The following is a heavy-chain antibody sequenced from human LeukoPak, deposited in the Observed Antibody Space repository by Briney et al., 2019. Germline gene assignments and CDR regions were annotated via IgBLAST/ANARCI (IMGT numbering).Heavy chain of an antibody. CDR3: ARGLGATRGYYYYYYMDV. D-gene: IGHD1-26*01. CDR1: GGSISSYY. V-gene: IGHV4-59*01. J-gene: IGHJ6*03. CDR2: IYYSGST. Sequence: SETLSLTCTVSGGSISSYYWSWIRQPPGKGLEWIGYIYYSGSTNYNPSLKSRVTISVDTSKNQFSLKLSSVTAADTAVYYCARGLGATRGYYYYYYMDVWGKGTTATVSS.